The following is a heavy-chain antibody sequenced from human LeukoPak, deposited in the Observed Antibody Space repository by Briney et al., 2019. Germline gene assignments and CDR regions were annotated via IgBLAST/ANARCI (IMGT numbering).Heavy chain of an antibody. Sequence: SETLSLTCTVSGGSISSGDYYWSWIRQPPGKGLEWIGEINHSGSTNYNPSLKSRVTISVDTSKNQFSLKLSSVTAADTAVYYCARGDSSSWFYYYYGMDVWGQGTTVTVSS. V-gene: IGHV4-39*07. CDR3: ARGDSSSWFYYYYGMDV. J-gene: IGHJ6*02. CDR2: INHSGST. CDR1: GGSISSGDYY. D-gene: IGHD6-13*01.